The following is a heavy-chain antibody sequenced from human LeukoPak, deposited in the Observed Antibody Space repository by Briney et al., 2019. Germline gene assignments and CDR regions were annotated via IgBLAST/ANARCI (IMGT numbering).Heavy chain of an antibody. V-gene: IGHV1-69*04. CDR1: GGTFSSYA. Sequence: ASVKVSCKASGGTFSSYAISWVRQAPGQGLEWMGRIIPILGIANYAQKFQGRVTITADKSTSTAYMELSSLRSEDTAVYYCARDPSITMVRGVVDYYYGMDVWGQGTTVTVSS. D-gene: IGHD3-10*01. CDR3: ARDPSITMVRGVVDYYYGMDV. CDR2: IIPILGIA. J-gene: IGHJ6*02.